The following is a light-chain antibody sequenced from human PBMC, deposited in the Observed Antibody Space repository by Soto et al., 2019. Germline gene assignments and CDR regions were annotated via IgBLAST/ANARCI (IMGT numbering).Light chain of an antibody. CDR2: DVS. V-gene: IGLV2-14*01. J-gene: IGLJ1*01. CDR1: SSDIGAYSY. Sequence: QSALTQPASVSGPPGQPITISCTGTSSDIGAYSYVSWYQQLPGKAPKLVIFDVSNRPSGVSDRFSGSKSGNTASLTISGLQPEDEADYYCSSYTRSSSYVFGTGTKVTVL. CDR3: SSYTRSSSYV.